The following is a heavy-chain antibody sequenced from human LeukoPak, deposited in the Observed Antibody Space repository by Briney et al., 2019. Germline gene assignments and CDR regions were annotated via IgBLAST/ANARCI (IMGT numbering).Heavy chain of an antibody. CDR2: ISSSSSYI. CDR1: GFSFSSYA. V-gene: IGHV3-21*04. D-gene: IGHD6-6*01. J-gene: IGHJ4*02. CDR3: AKDPPSASIARH. Sequence: PGGSLRLSCAASGFSFSSYAMTWVRQAPGKGLEWVSSISSSSSYIYYADSVKGRFTISRDNSKNTLYLQMNSLRAEDTAVYYCAKDPPSASIARHGGQGTLVTVSS.